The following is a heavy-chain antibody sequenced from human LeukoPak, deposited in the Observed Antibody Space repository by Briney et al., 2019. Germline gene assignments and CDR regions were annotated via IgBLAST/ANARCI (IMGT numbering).Heavy chain of an antibody. Sequence: ASVKVSCKASGYTFTRYYMHWVRQAPGQGLEWMGWINPSSGGTNYAQKFQGRVTMTRDTSISTAYMELSRLRSDDTAVYYCARDGVENWFDPWGQGTLVTVSS. D-gene: IGHD2-15*01. V-gene: IGHV1-2*02. CDR2: INPSSGGT. CDR3: ARDGVENWFDP. J-gene: IGHJ5*02. CDR1: GYTFTRYY.